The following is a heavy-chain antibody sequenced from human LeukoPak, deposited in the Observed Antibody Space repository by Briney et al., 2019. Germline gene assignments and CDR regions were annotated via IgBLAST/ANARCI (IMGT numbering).Heavy chain of an antibody. J-gene: IGHJ6*02. CDR1: GFTFSSYA. D-gene: IGHD4-17*01. Sequence: PGGSLRLSCAASGFTFSSYAMSWVRQAPGQGLEWVSAISGSGGSTYYADSVKGRFTISRDNSKNTLYLQMNSLRAEDTAVYYCASIYGDYESHYYYYGMDVWGQGTTVTVSS. CDR2: ISGSGGST. CDR3: ASIYGDYESHYYYYGMDV. V-gene: IGHV3-23*01.